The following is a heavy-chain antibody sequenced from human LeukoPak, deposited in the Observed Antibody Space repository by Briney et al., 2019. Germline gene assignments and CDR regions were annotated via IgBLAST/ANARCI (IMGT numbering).Heavy chain of an antibody. CDR2: INPSSGST. Sequence: ASVKVSCKTSGYTFTSSYIHWVRQAPGQGLEWMGIINPSSGSTTYAQKFQGRVAMTRDTSTSTVYMDLSSLRSEDTAVYYCARGSSTWYYYFDYWGQGTPVTVSS. CDR3: ARGSSTWYYYFDY. D-gene: IGHD6-13*01. CDR1: GYTFTSSY. V-gene: IGHV1-46*01. J-gene: IGHJ4*02.